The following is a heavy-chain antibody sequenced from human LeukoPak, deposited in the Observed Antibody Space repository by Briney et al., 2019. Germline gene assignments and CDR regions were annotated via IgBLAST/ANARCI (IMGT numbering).Heavy chain of an antibody. V-gene: IGHV1-69*05. CDR3: ARDNSRYYYDSSGYYDY. CDR2: IIPIFGTA. J-gene: IGHJ4*02. D-gene: IGHD3-22*01. Sequence: ASVKVSCKAPGGTFSSYAISWVRQAPGQGLEWMGRIIPIFGTANYAQKFQGRVTITTDESTSIAYMELSSLRSEDTAVYYCARDNSRYYYDSSGYYDYWGQGTLVTVSS. CDR1: GGTFSSYA.